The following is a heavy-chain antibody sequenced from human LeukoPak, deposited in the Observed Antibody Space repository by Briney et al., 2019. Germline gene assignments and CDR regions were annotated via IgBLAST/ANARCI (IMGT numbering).Heavy chain of an antibody. CDR3: ARGRILGLESFFDL. CDR1: GFTFSSYG. CDR2: IWYDGSNK. V-gene: IGHV3-33*01. J-gene: IGHJ4*02. D-gene: IGHD3-16*01. Sequence: GGSLRLSCAASGFTFSSYGMHWVRQAPGKGLEWVAVIWYDGSNKYYADSVKGRFTISRDNSKNTLYLQMNNLRAEDTAVYYCARGRILGLESFFDLWGQGTLVIVSS.